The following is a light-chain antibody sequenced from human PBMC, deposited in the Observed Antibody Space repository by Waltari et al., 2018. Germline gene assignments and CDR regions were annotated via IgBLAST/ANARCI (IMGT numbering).Light chain of an antibody. CDR2: DAS. CDR1: QDISNY. J-gene: IGKJ3*01. CDR3: QQYDNLLFT. V-gene: IGKV1-33*01. Sequence: EIQTTQSPSSLPASVGYRVTITCQASQDISNYLNWYQQKPGKAPKLLIYDASNLETGVPSRFSGSGSGTDFTFTISSLQPEDIATYYCQQYDNLLFTFGPGTKVDIK.